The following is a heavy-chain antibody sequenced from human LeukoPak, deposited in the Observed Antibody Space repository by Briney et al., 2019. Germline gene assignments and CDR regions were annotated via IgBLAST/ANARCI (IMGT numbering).Heavy chain of an antibody. D-gene: IGHD2-2*01. CDR3: ARERVVPAATKYYYMDV. Sequence: ASVKVSCKASGYTFTSYGISWVRQAPGQGLEWMGWISAYNGNTNYAQKLQGRVTMTTDTSTSTAYKELRSLRSDDTAVYYCARERVVPAATKYYYMDVWGKGTTVTVSS. CDR2: ISAYNGNT. J-gene: IGHJ6*03. CDR1: GYTFTSYG. V-gene: IGHV1-18*01.